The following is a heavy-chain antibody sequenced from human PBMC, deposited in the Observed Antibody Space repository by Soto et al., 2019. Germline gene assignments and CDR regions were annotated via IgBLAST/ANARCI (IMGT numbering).Heavy chain of an antibody. CDR3: ARADIVVVPAAREPFDI. Sequence: RKISCKGSGYSFTSYWISWVRQMPGKGLEWMGRIDPSDSYTNYSPSFQGHVTISADKSISTAYLQWSSLKASDTAMYYCARADIVVVPAAREPFDIWGQGTMVTVSS. V-gene: IGHV5-10-1*01. J-gene: IGHJ3*02. CDR1: GYSFTSYW. CDR2: IDPSDSYT. D-gene: IGHD2-2*01.